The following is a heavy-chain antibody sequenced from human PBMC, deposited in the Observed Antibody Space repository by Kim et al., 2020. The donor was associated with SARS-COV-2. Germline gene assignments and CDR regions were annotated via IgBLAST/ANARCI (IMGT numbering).Heavy chain of an antibody. V-gene: IGHV2-5*01. CDR3: ARRGYSYGSYYFDY. Sequence: SPSLKSRLTITKDTSKNPVVLTMTNMDPVDTATYYCARRGYSYGSYYFDYWGQGTLVTVSS. J-gene: IGHJ4*02. D-gene: IGHD5-18*01.